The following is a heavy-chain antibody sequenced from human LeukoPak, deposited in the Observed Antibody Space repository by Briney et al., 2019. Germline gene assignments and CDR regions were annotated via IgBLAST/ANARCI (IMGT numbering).Heavy chain of an antibody. Sequence: GGSLRLSCAASGFTVGTNSMSWVRQSPGKGLEWVSVIYSGGSTYYADSVNGRFTIYRDNSRNTLFLQMNSLRAEDTALYYCASAREYCGSAECYEYFQHWGQGTLVTVSS. CDR1: GFTVGTNS. D-gene: IGHD2-21*01. V-gene: IGHV3-53*01. CDR3: ASAREYCGSAECYEYFQH. CDR2: IYSGGST. J-gene: IGHJ1*01.